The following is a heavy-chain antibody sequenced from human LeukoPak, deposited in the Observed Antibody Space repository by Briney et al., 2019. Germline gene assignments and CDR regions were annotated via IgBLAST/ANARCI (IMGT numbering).Heavy chain of an antibody. J-gene: IGHJ6*03. CDR1: GFTFSSYG. D-gene: IGHD3-22*01. Sequence: GGSLRLSCAASGFTFSSYGMSWVRQAPGKGLEWVGFIRSKAYGGTTEYAASVKGRFTISRDDSKSIAYLQMNSLKAEDTAVYYCTRDHRPYYYDSSGYYYYMDVWGKGTTVTISS. CDR2: IRSKAYGGTT. CDR3: TRDHRPYYYDSSGYYYYMDV. V-gene: IGHV3-49*04.